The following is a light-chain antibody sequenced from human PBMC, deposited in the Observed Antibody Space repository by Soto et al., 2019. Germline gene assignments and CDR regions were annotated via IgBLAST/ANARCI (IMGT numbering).Light chain of an antibody. J-gene: IGKJ1*01. CDR2: GAS. V-gene: IGKV3-20*01. CDR3: QQYGSSGT. Sequence: EIVFTHSPGTLSVSPVERATLSCRASQSVSSNLAWYQQKPGQAPRLLIYGASNRATGIPDRFSGSGSGTDFTLTISRLETEDFAVYYCQQYGSSGTFGQGTKVDIK. CDR1: QSVSSN.